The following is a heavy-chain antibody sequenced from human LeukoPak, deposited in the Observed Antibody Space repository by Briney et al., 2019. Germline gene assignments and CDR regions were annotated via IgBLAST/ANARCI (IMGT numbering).Heavy chain of an antibody. CDR3: ARDSLIAARPFFSSAFDI. CDR2: IYYSGST. Sequence: SETLSLTCTVSGGSVSSGSYYWSWIRQPPGKGLEWIGYIYYSGSTNYNPSLESRVTISVDTSKNQFSLKLSSVTAADTAVYYCARDSLIAARPFFSSAFDIWGQGTMVTVSS. V-gene: IGHV4-61*01. CDR1: GGSVSSGSYY. D-gene: IGHD6-6*01. J-gene: IGHJ3*02.